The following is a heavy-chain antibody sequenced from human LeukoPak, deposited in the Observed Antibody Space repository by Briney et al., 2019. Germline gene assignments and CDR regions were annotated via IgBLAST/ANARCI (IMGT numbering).Heavy chain of an antibody. J-gene: IGHJ4*01. V-gene: IGHV3-11*01. D-gene: IGHD3-22*01. CDR1: GFTFSDYY. CDR3: ASEPRYYDSSTTDY. Sequence: GGPQRLSCAASGFTFSDYYMSWIRQAPGKGLEWVSYISSSDSTIYYAVSVKGRFTISRDNDKNSLYLQMNSLRAEDTDVYYCASEPRYYDSSTTDYWGQGTLVTVSS. CDR2: ISSSDSTI.